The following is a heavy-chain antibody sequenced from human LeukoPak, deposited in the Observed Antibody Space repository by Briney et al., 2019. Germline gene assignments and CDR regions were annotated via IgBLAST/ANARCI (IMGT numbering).Heavy chain of an antibody. J-gene: IGHJ4*02. CDR2: INTDGTTI. CDR1: GLTFTKYW. Sequence: GGSLRLSCAASGLTFTKYWIHWVRQAPGEGLVWVSRINTDGTTITYADSVKGRFTISRDNSKNTLYLQMNSLRAEDTAVYYCAKGGGSNFFDYWGQGTLVTVSP. CDR3: AKGGGSNFFDY. D-gene: IGHD5-24*01. V-gene: IGHV3-74*01.